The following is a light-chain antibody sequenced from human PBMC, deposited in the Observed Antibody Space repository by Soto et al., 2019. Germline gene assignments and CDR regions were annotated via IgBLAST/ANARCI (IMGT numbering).Light chain of an antibody. CDR1: QSISSW. Sequence: DIQMTQSPSSVSASVGDTVTITCRARQSISSWLAWYQQNPGTVPKLLIYAASSLQSGVPSRFSGSGAGTEFTLTITSLQPEDFGTYYCQQGDSFPITFGQGTRLEIK. J-gene: IGKJ5*01. CDR2: AAS. CDR3: QQGDSFPIT. V-gene: IGKV1-12*01.